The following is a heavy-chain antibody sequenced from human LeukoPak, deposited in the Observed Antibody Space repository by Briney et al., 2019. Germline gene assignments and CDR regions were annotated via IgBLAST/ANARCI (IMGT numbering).Heavy chain of an antibody. D-gene: IGHD4-17*01. Sequence: GASVTVSFTSSGYTFTGYYMHWVRQAPGQGLEWMGWINPNSGGTNYAQKFQGRVTMTRDTSISTAYMELSRLRSDDTAVYYCARVLDYVPITPFDYWGQGTLVTVSS. CDR2: INPNSGGT. V-gene: IGHV1-2*02. CDR3: ARVLDYVPITPFDY. J-gene: IGHJ4*02. CDR1: GYTFTGYY.